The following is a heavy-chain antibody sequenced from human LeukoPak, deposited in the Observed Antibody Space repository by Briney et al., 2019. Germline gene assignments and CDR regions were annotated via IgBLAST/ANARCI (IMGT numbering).Heavy chain of an antibody. CDR3: ARGGYSGSYFAY. CDR2: INWNGGST. J-gene: IGHJ4*02. CDR1: GCIFDDYG. V-gene: IGHV3-20*04. D-gene: IGHD1-26*01. Sequence: GGSLRLSCAASGCIFDDYGMSWVRQAPGKGLEWVSGINWNGGSTGYADYVKGRFTISRDNAKNSLYVQMNSLRAEDTALYYCARGGYSGSYFAYWGQGTLVTVSS.